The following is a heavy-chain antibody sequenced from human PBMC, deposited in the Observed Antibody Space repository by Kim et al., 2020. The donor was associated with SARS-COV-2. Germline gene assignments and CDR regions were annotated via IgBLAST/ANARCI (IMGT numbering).Heavy chain of an antibody. CDR2: IYYSGST. CDR3: ARNSGGYGRDYYYYCMDV. V-gene: IGHV4-39*01. CDR1: GGSISSSSYY. Sequence: SQTLSLTCTVSGGSISSSSYYWGWIRQPPGKGLEWIGSIYYSGSTYYNPSLKSRVTISVDTSKNQFSLKLSSVTAADTAVYYCARNSGGYGRDYYYYCMDVWGQGTTVTVSS. D-gene: IGHD1-1*01. J-gene: IGHJ6*02.